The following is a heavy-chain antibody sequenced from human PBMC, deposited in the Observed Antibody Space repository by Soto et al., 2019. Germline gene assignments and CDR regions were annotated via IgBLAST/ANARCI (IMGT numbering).Heavy chain of an antibody. Sequence: QVQLVQSGAEVKKPGASVKVSCKASGYTFTIYGTSWVRQAPGQGLEWMGRISGYNGNTDYAQNLQDRVTLTTDASTSSVYMELRSLRSDDTAVYYCARVDYYDSSGYYGYWGQGTLITVSS. CDR1: GYTFTIYG. CDR3: ARVDYYDSSGYYGY. J-gene: IGHJ4*02. V-gene: IGHV1-18*04. CDR2: ISGYNGNT. D-gene: IGHD3-22*01.